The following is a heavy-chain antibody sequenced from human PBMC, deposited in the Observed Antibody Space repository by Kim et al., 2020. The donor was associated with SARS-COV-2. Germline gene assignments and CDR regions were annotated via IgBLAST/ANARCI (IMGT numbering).Heavy chain of an antibody. J-gene: IGHJ4*02. D-gene: IGHD6-6*01. CDR3: ARGQDSSSSDY. Sequence: DYNPHLTSRVTISLDTSKNQFSLKLSSVTAADTAVYYCARGQDSSSSDYWGQGTLVTVSS. V-gene: IGHV4-34*01.